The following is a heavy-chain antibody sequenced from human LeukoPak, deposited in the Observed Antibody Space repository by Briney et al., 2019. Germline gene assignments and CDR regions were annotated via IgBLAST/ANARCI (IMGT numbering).Heavy chain of an antibody. CDR3: ARGLNDSWTGENY. D-gene: IGHD3-3*01. CDR2: IYFSGST. CDR1: GDSISSRSYY. J-gene: IGHJ4*02. V-gene: IGHV4-39*07. Sequence: SETLSLTCTVSGDSISSRSYYWGWIRQPPGKGLEWIGNIYFSGSTYYNPSLKSRVTISLDTSKSQFSLKVRYVTAADTAVYYCARGLNDSWTGENYWGQGTLVTVSS.